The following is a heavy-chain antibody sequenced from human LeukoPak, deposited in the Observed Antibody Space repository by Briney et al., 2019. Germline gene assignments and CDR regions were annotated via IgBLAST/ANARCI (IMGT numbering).Heavy chain of an antibody. CDR2: ISTSSSYI. CDR3: ARGYPYGADEGIDY. CDR1: GFTFSSYG. J-gene: IGHJ4*02. V-gene: IGHV3-21*01. Sequence: GGSLRLSCAASGFTFSSYGMSWVRQAPGKGLEWVSSISTSSSYIYYAASVKGRFTISRDNAKNSLYLQMNSLRAEDTAIYYCARGYPYGADEGIDYWGQGTLVTVSS. D-gene: IGHD4-17*01.